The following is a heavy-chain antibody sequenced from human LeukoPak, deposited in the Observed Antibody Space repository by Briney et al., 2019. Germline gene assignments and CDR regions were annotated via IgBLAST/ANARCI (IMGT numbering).Heavy chain of an antibody. J-gene: IGHJ4*02. V-gene: IGHV3-23*01. CDR1: GFIFSSYA. CDR3: AKDAQRGFDYSNSLEY. D-gene: IGHD4-11*01. CDR2: ISGSGGST. Sequence: GGSLRLSCAASGFIFSSYAMSWVRQAPGKGLEWVSTISGSGGSTYYADSVKGRFTISRDNSKNTVYLQMSSLRANDTAVYYCAKDAQRGFDYSNSLEYWGRGTLVTVSS.